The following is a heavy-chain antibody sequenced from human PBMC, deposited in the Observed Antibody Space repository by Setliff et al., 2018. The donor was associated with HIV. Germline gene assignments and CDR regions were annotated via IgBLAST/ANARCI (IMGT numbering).Heavy chain of an antibody. CDR1: GFTLITSDEG. Sequence: TLVNPAQTLTLTCSFSGFTLITSDEGVAWIRQPPGKALEWLALVYWDDHKHYSPSLKSRLTITEDTSRHQVVLTMTNMDPVDTATYYCAHCDYSSRRCLYWGQGTLVTVSS. CDR3: AHCDYSSRRCLY. D-gene: IGHD6-13*01. V-gene: IGHV2-5*02. CDR2: VYWDDHK. J-gene: IGHJ4*02.